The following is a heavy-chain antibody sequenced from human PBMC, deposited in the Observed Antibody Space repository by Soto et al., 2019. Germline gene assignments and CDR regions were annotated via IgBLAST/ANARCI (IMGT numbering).Heavy chain of an antibody. V-gene: IGHV3-20*04. CDR3: ARPRSDGSWVPFDY. CDR2: INWNGGST. CDR1: GFTFDDYG. J-gene: IGHJ4*02. D-gene: IGHD3-10*01. Sequence: EVPLVESGGGVVRPGGSLRLSCAASGFTFDDYGMSWVRQAPGKGLEWVSGINWNGGSTGYADSVKGRFTISRDNAKNSLYLQKNSLRAEDTALYYCARPRSDGSWVPFDYWGQGTLVTVSS.